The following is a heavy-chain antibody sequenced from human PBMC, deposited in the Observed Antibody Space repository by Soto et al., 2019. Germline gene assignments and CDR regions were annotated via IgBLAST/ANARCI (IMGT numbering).Heavy chain of an antibody. Sequence: GASVKVSCKASGGTFSSYAISWVRQAPGQGLEWMGGIIPIFGTANYAQKFQGRVTITADKSTSTAYMELSSLRSEDTAVYYCARDRKPYYYYGMDVWGQGTTVTVYS. CDR2: IIPIFGTA. J-gene: IGHJ6*02. CDR3: ARDRKPYYYYGMDV. V-gene: IGHV1-69*06. CDR1: GGTFSSYA.